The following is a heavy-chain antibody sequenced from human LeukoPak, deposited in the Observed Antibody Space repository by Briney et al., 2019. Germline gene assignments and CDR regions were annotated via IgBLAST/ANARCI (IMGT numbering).Heavy chain of an antibody. J-gene: IGHJ6*03. CDR2: INPNSGGT. Sequence: ASVKVSCKASGYTFTSYYMHWVRQAPGQGLEWMGWINPNSGGTNYAQKFQGRVTMTRDTSISTAYMELSRLRSDDTAVYYCARVGTVARNYYYMDVWGKGTTVTVSS. V-gene: IGHV1-2*02. D-gene: IGHD3/OR15-3a*01. CDR1: GYTFTSYY. CDR3: ARVGTVARNYYYMDV.